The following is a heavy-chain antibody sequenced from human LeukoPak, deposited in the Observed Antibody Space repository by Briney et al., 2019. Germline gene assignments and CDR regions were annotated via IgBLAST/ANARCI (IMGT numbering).Heavy chain of an antibody. J-gene: IGHJ4*02. Sequence: PGGSLRLSCAASGCTCSNAWVSWVRQAPGKGLEWVGRIKSKTDGGTTDYAARVKGKFTLSRDDSKNTLYLKMNSQRTGNTAVYYCTTVSMVRGDIDYWGQGTTVTVSS. V-gene: IGHV3-15*01. CDR1: GCTCSNAW. CDR2: IKSKTDGGTT. D-gene: IGHD3-10*01. CDR3: TTVSMVRGDIDY.